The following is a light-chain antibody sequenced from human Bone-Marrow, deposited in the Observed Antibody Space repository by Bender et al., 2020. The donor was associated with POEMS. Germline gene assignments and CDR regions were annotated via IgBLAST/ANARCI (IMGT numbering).Light chain of an antibody. CDR2: GVN. Sequence: QSALTQPPSASGSPGQSVTIPCTGTPSDVGRYDYVSWYQHLPGKAPKLMISGVNKRPSGVPDRFSGSKSGNTASLTVSGLQAEDEADYYCSSYAGTNNLLFGGGTKLTVL. CDR1: PSDVGRYDY. V-gene: IGLV2-8*01. CDR3: SSYAGTNNLL. J-gene: IGLJ2*01.